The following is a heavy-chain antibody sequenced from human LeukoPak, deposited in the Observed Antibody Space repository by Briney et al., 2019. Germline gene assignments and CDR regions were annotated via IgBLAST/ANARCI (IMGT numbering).Heavy chain of an antibody. CDR3: AADNDYSVQQWLPRGAY. V-gene: IGHV1-58*02. CDR1: GFTFTRSA. D-gene: IGHD4-11*01. Sequence: ASVKVSCKTSGFTFTRSAMQWVRQARGQRLEWIGWIVVGSGSTDYARKFQERVTITRDMSTSTAYMELSSLTSEDTAVYYCAADNDYSVQQWLPRGAYWGQGTLVTVSS. J-gene: IGHJ4*02. CDR2: IVVGSGST.